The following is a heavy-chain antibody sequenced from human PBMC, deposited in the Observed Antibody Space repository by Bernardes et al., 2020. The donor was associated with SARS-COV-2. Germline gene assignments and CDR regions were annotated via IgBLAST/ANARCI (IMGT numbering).Heavy chain of an antibody. CDR2: ISAYTGKT. V-gene: IGHV1-18*01. Sequence: ASVKVSCKASGYTFTSYGFTWVRQAPGQGLEWMGWISAYTGKTHFAQKFQGRVTMTTDTSTTTAYMELRSLQSDDTAVYYCASSAGSYKPSGPGDLGDWGQGTLVSVSS. CDR1: GYTFTSYG. J-gene: IGHJ4*02. CDR3: ASSAGSYKPSGPGDLGD. D-gene: IGHD3-10*01.